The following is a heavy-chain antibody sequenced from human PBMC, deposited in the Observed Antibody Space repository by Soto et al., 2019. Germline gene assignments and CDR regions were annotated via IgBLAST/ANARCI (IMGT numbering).Heavy chain of an antibody. D-gene: IGHD5-12*01. V-gene: IGHV3-74*01. J-gene: IGHJ4*02. Sequence: GGSLRLSCAASGFTFSSYWMHWVRQAPGKGLVWVSRINSDGSSTSYADSVKGRFTISRDNAKNTLYLQMNSLRAEDTAVYYCARGLGGYVLAPVLADYWGQGTLVTVSS. CDR1: GFTFSSYW. CDR3: ARGLGGYVLAPVLADY. CDR2: INSDGSST.